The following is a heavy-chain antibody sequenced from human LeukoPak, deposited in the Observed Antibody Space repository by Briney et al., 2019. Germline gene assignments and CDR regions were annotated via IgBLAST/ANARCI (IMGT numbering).Heavy chain of an antibody. CDR3: ARGAEELLGAFDI. D-gene: IGHD2-15*01. Sequence: PGGSLRLSCAASGFTFSSYSMNWVHQAPGKGLEWVSSISSSSSYIYYADSVKGRFTISRDNAKNSLYLQMNSLRAEDTAVYYCARGAEELLGAFDIWGQGTMVTVSS. CDR2: ISSSSSYI. V-gene: IGHV3-21*01. J-gene: IGHJ3*02. CDR1: GFTFSSYS.